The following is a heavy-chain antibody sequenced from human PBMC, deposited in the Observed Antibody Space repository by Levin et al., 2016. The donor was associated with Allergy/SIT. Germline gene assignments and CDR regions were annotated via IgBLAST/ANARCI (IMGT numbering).Heavy chain of an antibody. CDR3: AKDAVGTIDY. D-gene: IGHD6-13*01. J-gene: IGHJ4*02. CDR2: INGDGATT. Sequence: GESLKISCAASGFTFDDYGMNWVRQAPGKGLEWVCLINGDGATTFCADSVKGRFSISRDNSRNTLYLQMNSLRGEDTAVYYCAKDAVGTIDYWGQGTLVTVSS. CDR1: GFTFDDYG. V-gene: IGHV3-43*02.